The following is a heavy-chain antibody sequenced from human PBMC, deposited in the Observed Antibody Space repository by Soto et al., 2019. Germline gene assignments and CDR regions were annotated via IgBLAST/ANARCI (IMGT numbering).Heavy chain of an antibody. CDR2: IYYSGST. V-gene: IGHV4-59*01. CDR3: ARSRSGYDYNFDY. D-gene: IGHD5-12*01. Sequence: PSETLSLTCTVSGGSISSYYWSWIRQPPGKGLEWIGYIYYSGSTNYNPSLKSRVTISVDTSKNQFSLKLSSVTAADTAVYYCARSRSGYDYNFDYWGQGTLVTVSS. J-gene: IGHJ4*02. CDR1: GGSISSYY.